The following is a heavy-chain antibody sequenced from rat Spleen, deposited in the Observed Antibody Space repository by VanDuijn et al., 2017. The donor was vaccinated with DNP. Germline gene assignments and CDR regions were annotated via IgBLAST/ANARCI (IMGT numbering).Heavy chain of an antibody. V-gene: IGHV5-25*01. Sequence: VQLVESGGGLVQPGRSLKLSCAASGFTFSDFYMAWVRQTPKKGLEWVAAISTSGSRTYYPVSVKGRFTISRDSAKSSIYLQMTSLKSEDTATYYCARSGLGYWYFDFWGPGTMVTVSS. CDR3: ARSGLGYWYFDF. J-gene: IGHJ1*01. CDR1: GFTFSDFY. CDR2: ISTSGSRT.